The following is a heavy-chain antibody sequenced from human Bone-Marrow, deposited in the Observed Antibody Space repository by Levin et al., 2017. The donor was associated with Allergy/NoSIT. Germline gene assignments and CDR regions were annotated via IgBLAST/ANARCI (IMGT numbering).Heavy chain of an antibody. D-gene: IGHD3-3*01. V-gene: IGHV3-49*04. CDR2: IRSKAYSRTT. J-gene: IGHJ6*04. CDR3: GRESDFWSGFTDV. CDR1: GFKFDDYA. Sequence: QTLSLTCAGSGFKFDDYAMSWVRQAPGKGLEWVGVIRSKAYSRTTEYGASVEGRFSISRDDAKSIAYLQMKSLRTEDTAVYYCGRESDFWSGFTDVWGSGTAVTVSS.